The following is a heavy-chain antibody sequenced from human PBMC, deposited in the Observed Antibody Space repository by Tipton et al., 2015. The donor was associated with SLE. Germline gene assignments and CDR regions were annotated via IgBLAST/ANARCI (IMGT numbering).Heavy chain of an antibody. D-gene: IGHD1-1*01. CDR2: IDPSDSYT. Sequence: QLVQSGAEVKKPGESLRISCKGSGYSFTSYWISWVRQMPGKGLEWMGRIDPSDSYTNYSPSFQGHVTISADKSISTAYLQWSRLKASDTAMYYCARQGMNWNDEWVTFDIWGDGTMFTASS. J-gene: IGHJ3*02. V-gene: IGHV5-10-1*01. CDR3: ARQGMNWNDEWVTFDI. CDR1: GYSFTSYW.